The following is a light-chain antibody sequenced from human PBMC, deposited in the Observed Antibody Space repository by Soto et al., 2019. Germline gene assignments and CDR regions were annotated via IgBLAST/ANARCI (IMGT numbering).Light chain of an antibody. CDR3: QLWNSSSDQGV. CDR1: NIGINA. Sequence: SYELTQPPSVSGAPEKTATITCGGANIGINAVHCYQQKPGQAPLLVVYYDSDRTSGIPEGFSGSTPGNPATLTISRVEAGDEADYYCQLWNSSSDQGVFGGGTKLTVL. J-gene: IGLJ3*02. CDR2: YDS. V-gene: IGLV3-21*04.